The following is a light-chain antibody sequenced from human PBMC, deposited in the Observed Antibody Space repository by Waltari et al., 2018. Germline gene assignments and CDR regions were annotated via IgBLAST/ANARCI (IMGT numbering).Light chain of an antibody. CDR3: QQSNSVPWT. CDR1: QGISSW. J-gene: IGKJ1*01. V-gene: IGKV1-12*01. CDR2: AAS. Sequence: DIQMTQFPSSVSASVGDRVTITCRASQGISSWLDWYQQKPGKAPKLLIYAASLLQSGVPSRFSGSGSGTVFSLTISSLQPEDVAAYYCQQSNSVPWTFGQGTKVEIK.